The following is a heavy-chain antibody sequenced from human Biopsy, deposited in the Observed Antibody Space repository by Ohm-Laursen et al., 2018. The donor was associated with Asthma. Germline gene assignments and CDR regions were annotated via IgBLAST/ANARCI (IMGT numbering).Heavy chain of an antibody. CDR1: GYTFIGCH. V-gene: IGHV1-2*06. J-gene: IGHJ5*02. Sequence: ASVKVSCKASGYTFIGCHIHWMRQAPGQGLEWMGRINPNSGGTNYAQKFQGRVTMTRDTSISTAYMEVSRLRSDDTAVYYCARGQKSAGDRWFDTWGQGTLVTVSS. CDR3: ARGQKSAGDRWFDT. CDR2: INPNSGGT. D-gene: IGHD6-13*01.